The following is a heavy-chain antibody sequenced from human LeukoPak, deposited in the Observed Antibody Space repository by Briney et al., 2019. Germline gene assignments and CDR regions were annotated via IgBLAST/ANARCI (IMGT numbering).Heavy chain of an antibody. CDR2: IYYSGST. Sequence: PSETLSLTCTVSGGSISSYYWSWIRQPPGKGLEWIGYIYYSGSTNYNPSLKSRVTISVDTPKNQFSLKLSSVTAADTAVYYCAGDDYGDYPVYWGQGTLVTVSS. CDR1: GGSISSYY. J-gene: IGHJ4*02. V-gene: IGHV4-59*01. CDR3: AGDDYGDYPVY. D-gene: IGHD4-17*01.